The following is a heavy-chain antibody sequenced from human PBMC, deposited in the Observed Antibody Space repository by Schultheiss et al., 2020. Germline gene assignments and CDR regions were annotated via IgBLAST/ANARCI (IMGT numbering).Heavy chain of an antibody. D-gene: IGHD3-10*01. CDR1: GFTFSSYG. V-gene: IGHV3-23*01. J-gene: IGHJ5*02. Sequence: GGSLRLSCAASGFTFSSYGMSWVRQAPGKGLEWVSGISGRGGSTYYADSVKGRFTISRDNSKNTLYLQMNSLRAEDTAIYYCARGGEGTMIWFAPWGQGTPVTVSS. CDR3: ARGGEGTMIWFAP. CDR2: ISGRGGST.